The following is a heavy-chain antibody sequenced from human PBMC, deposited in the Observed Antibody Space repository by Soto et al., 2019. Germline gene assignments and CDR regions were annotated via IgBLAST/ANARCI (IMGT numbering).Heavy chain of an antibody. CDR1: GYTFTSYY. V-gene: IGHV1-46*03. J-gene: IGHJ5*02. CDR2: INLIGGST. Sequence: ASVKVSCKASGYTFTSYYMHWVRQAPGQVLEWMGIINLIGGSTSYAQKFQGRVTMTRDTSTSTVYMELSSLRSEDTAVYYCARDPRSLEFDPWGQGTLVTVSS. CDR3: ARDPRSLEFDP.